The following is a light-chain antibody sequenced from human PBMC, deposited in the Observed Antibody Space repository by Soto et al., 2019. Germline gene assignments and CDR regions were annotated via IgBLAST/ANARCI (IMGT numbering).Light chain of an antibody. CDR3: AAWDDSLNGYG. CDR1: SSNIESNT. CDR2: SDN. J-gene: IGLJ1*01. Sequence: QSVLTQPPSASGTPGQRVTNSCSVSSSNIESNTLNWYQQLPGTAPKLLIYSDNQRPSLVTDRFSGSKSGILGPLAISGLQCEDVADYFCAAWDDSLNGYGFGGGAKV. V-gene: IGLV1-44*01.